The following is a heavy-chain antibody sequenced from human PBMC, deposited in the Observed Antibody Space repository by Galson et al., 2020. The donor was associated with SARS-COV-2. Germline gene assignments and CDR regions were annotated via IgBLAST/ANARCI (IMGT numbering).Heavy chain of an antibody. CDR2: IRGDGAFT. V-gene: IGHV3-43*01. CDR3: TKRHYTDWGLDY. J-gene: IGHJ4*02. CDR1: GFTFNVYT. Sequence: GGSLRLSCAASGFTFNVYTMHWVRQALGKSLDWVALIRGDGAFTYYADSVKGRFTISRDNSKNSLYLQMDSLTTEDTALYYCTKRHYTDWGLDYWGQGTQVTVSS. D-gene: IGHD7-27*01.